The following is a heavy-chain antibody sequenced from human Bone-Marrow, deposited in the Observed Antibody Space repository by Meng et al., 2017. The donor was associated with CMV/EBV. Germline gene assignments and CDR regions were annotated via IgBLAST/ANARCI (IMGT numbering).Heavy chain of an antibody. J-gene: IGHJ6*02. Sequence: GGSLRLYCAASGFTFSSYSMNWVRQAPGKGLEWVSSISSSSSYIYYADSVKGRFTISRDNAKNSLYLQMNSLRAEDTAVDYCARDYGRLGELSSGKNYYYYGMDVWGQGTTVTVSS. CDR3: ARDYGRLGELSSGKNYYYYGMDV. V-gene: IGHV3-21*01. D-gene: IGHD3-16*02. CDR2: ISSSSSYI. CDR1: GFTFSSYS.